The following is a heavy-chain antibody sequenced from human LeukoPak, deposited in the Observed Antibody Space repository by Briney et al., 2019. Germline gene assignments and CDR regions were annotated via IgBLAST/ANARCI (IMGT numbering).Heavy chain of an antibody. CDR2: IIPILAIA. Sequence: ASVKVSCRASGGTFSSYAISWVRQAPGQGLEWMGRIIPILAIANYAQRFQGRVTITADKSTSTAYMELSSLRSEDTAVYYCAELPAAGRNFDYWGQGTLVTVSS. CDR3: AELPAAGRNFDY. J-gene: IGHJ4*02. CDR1: GGTFSSYA. V-gene: IGHV1-69*04. D-gene: IGHD6-13*01.